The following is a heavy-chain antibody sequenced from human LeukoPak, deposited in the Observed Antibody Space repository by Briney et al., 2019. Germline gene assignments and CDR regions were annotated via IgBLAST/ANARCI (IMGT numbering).Heavy chain of an antibody. D-gene: IGHD6-19*01. J-gene: IGHJ4*02. V-gene: IGHV3-66*01. CDR3: ARVTQWLVLGD. CDR1: GFTVSSNY. Sequence: GGPLRLSCAASGFTVSSNYMSWVRQAPGKGLEWVSVIYSGGSTYYADSVKGRFTISRDNSKNTLYLQMNSLGAEDTAVYYCARVTQWLVLGDWGQGTLVTVSS. CDR2: IYSGGST.